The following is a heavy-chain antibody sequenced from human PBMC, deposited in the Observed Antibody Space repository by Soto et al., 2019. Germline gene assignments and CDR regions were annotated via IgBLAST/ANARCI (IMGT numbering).Heavy chain of an antibody. J-gene: IGHJ4*02. CDR2: ISAYNGNT. CDR3: ATESKYDFWSGYPY. CDR1: GYTFTSYG. Sequence: ASVKVSCKASGYTFTSYGISWVRQAPGQGLEWMGWISAYNGNTNYAQKLQGRVTMTTDTSTSTAYMELRSLGSDDTAVYYCATESKYDFWSGYPYWGQGTLVTVSS. D-gene: IGHD3-3*01. V-gene: IGHV1-18*01.